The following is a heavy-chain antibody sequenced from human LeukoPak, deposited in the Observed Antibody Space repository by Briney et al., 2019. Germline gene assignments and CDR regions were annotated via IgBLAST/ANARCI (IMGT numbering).Heavy chain of an antibody. J-gene: IGHJ4*02. Sequence: PSETLSLTCTVSGGSISSYYWSWIRQPPGKGLEWIGEINHSGSTNYNPSLKSRVTISVDTSKNQFSLKLSSVTAADTAVYYCARVDFDYWGQGTLVTVSS. CDR1: GGSISSYY. CDR2: INHSGST. CDR3: ARVDFDY. V-gene: IGHV4-34*01.